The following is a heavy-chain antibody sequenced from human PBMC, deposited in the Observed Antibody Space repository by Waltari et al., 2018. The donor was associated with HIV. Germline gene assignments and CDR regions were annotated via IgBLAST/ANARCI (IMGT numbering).Heavy chain of an antibody. D-gene: IGHD5-12*01. Sequence: SGNTGYAQKFQGRVTMTRNTSVSTAYMELSSLRSEDTAVYYCARGSSVATTPNQYYYYYYGMDVWGQGTTVTVSS. J-gene: IGHJ6*02. CDR2: SGNT. V-gene: IGHV1-8*01. CDR3: ARGSSVATTPNQYYYYYYGMDV.